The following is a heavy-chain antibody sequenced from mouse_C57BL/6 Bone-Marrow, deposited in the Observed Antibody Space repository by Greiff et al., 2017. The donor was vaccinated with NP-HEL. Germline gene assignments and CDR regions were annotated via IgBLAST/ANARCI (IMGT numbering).Heavy chain of an antibody. Sequence: HVQLQQSGAELARPGASVKLSCKASGYTFTSYGLCWVKKRTGQGLEWIGEIYPRSGNTYYNEKCKGKATLTADRSSRAAYMELRSLTSVDSAVYFCERVAAVGYCGQGTSVTVSS. CDR3: ERVAAVGY. D-gene: IGHD1-1*01. V-gene: IGHV1-81*01. CDR1: GYTFTSYG. J-gene: IGHJ4*01. CDR2: IYPRSGNT.